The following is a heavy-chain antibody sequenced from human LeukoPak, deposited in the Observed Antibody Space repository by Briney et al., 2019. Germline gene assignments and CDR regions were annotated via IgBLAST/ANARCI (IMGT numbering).Heavy chain of an antibody. CDR1: GFTFSNYA. J-gene: IGHJ4*02. V-gene: IGHV3-23*01. Sequence: GGSLRLSCAASGFTFSNYAMSWVRQAPGKGLEWVSAISANGGGTYYADSVKGRFTISRDNSKNTLYLQMNSLRAEDTAVYYCAKGSSPFDYWGQGTLVTVSS. D-gene: IGHD6-13*01. CDR2: ISANGGGT. CDR3: AKGSSPFDY.